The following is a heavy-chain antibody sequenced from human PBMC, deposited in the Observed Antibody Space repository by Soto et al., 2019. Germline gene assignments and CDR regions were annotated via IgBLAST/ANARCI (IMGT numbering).Heavy chain of an antibody. CDR2: INHSGST. CDR1: GGSFSGYY. J-gene: IGHJ4*02. V-gene: IGHV4-34*01. CDR3: ARGPGYCSGGSCYLKASQSPLLDY. Sequence: QVQLQQWGAGLLKPSETLSLTCAVYGGSFSGYYWSWIRQPPGKGLEWIGEINHSGSTNYNPSLKSRVTISVDTSKNQFSLKLSSVTAADTAVYYCARGPGYCSGGSCYLKASQSPLLDYLGQGTLVTVSS. D-gene: IGHD2-15*01.